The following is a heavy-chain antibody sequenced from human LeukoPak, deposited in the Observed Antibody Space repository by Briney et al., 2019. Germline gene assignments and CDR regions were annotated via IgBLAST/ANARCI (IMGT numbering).Heavy chain of an antibody. Sequence: PSETLSLTCTVSGGSISSGTYFWTWIRQPAGKGLEWIGRIYTSGSTNYNPSLKSRVTISVDTSKNQFSLKLGSVTAADTAVYYCATHPTYPSGSYPRSWGQGTLVTVSS. CDR2: IYTSGST. J-gene: IGHJ5*02. D-gene: IGHD1-26*01. V-gene: IGHV4-61*02. CDR1: GGSISSGTYF. CDR3: ATHPTYPSGSYPRS.